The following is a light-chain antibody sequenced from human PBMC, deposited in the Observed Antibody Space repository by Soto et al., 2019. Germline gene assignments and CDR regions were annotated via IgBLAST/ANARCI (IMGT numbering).Light chain of an antibody. CDR3: QQYNSYSKT. V-gene: IGKV1-5*03. Sequence: DNQMTQSPGSLSTSVGGGVTITCRASQSISSYLNWYQQKPGRAPKLLIHRASILESGVPSRFSGSGSGTEFTLTISSLQPDDFATYYCQQYNSYSKTFGQGAKVDIK. CDR1: QSISSY. J-gene: IGKJ1*01. CDR2: RAS.